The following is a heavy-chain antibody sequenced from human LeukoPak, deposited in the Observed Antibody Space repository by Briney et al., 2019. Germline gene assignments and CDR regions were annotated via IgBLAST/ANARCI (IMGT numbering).Heavy chain of an antibody. CDR1: GGSVSSGSYY. J-gene: IGHJ6*02. V-gene: IGHV4-61*01. Sequence: SETLSLTCTVSGGSVSSGSYYWSWIRQPPGKGLEWIGYIYYRGSTNYNTSLKSRVTISVDTSKNQFSLKLSSVTAADTAVYYCARVPYYYGMDVWGQGTTVTVSS. D-gene: IGHD4/OR15-4a*01. CDR2: IYYRGST. CDR3: ARVPYYYGMDV.